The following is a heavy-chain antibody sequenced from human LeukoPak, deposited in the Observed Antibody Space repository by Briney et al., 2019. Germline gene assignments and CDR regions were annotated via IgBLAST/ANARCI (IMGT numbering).Heavy chain of an antibody. CDR3: ARGHYDSSGYYYVR. CDR1: GGSISSGSYY. V-gene: IGHV4-61*02. Sequence: SETLSLTCTVSGGSISSGSYYWSWIRQPAGKGLEWIGRIYTSGSTNYNPSLKSRVTISVDTSKNQFSLKLSSVTAADTAVYYCARGHYDSSGYYYVRWGQGTLVTVSS. J-gene: IGHJ1*01. CDR2: IYTSGST. D-gene: IGHD3-22*01.